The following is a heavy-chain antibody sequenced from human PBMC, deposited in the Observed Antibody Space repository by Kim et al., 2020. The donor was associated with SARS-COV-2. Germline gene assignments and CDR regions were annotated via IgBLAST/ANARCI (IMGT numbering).Heavy chain of an antibody. Sequence: GYASSVQGRFTISRDNAKNSLYLQMNSLRAEDTALYYCAMQQLVRDWFDPWGQGTLVTVSS. CDR3: AMQQLVRDWFDP. D-gene: IGHD6-13*01. V-gene: IGHV3-9*01. J-gene: IGHJ5*02.